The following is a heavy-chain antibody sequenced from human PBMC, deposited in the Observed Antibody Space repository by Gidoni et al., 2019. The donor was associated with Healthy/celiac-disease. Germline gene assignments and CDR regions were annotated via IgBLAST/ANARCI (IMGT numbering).Heavy chain of an antibody. CDR2: IYYIGST. CDR1: GGSISSYY. CDR3: ARGTTGYYYGMDV. V-gene: IGHV4-59*01. Sequence: QVQLQESGPGLVKPSETLSLTCTVSGGSISSYYWSWIRQPPGKGLEWIGYIYYIGSTNYNPSLKSRVTISVDTSKNQFSLKLSSVTAADTAVYYCARGTTGYYYGMDVWGQGTTVTVSS. D-gene: IGHD4-4*01. J-gene: IGHJ6*02.